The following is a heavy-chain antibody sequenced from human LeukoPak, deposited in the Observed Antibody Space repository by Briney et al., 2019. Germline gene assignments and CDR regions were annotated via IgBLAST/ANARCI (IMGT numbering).Heavy chain of an antibody. CDR3: ARGRLIVTEPAMNQYYMDV. D-gene: IGHD2-2*01. V-gene: IGHV4-59*01. Sequence: SETLSLTCTVSGGSISNYYWSWMRQPPPKGLEWMGYIYFTGSTNYNPSLKSRVTRSTDPSKNQFSLTLSSVTAADTAVYYCARGRLIVTEPAMNQYYMDVWGNGTMVTVSS. J-gene: IGHJ6*03. CDR1: GGSISNYY. CDR2: IYFTGST.